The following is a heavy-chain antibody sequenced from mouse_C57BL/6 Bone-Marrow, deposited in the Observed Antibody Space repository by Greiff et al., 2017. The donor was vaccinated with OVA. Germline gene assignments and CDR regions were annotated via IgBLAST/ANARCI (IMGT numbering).Heavy chain of an antibody. V-gene: IGHV1-82*01. J-gene: IGHJ3*01. CDR3: ASPNYYGSSYAWFAY. Sequence: QVQLQQSGAELVKPGASVKISCKASGYAFSSYWMNWVKQRPGKGLEWIGRIYPGDGDTNYNGKFKGKATLTADKSSSTAYMQLSSLTSEDSAVYFCASPNYYGSSYAWFAYWGQGTLVTVSA. D-gene: IGHD1-1*01. CDR1: GYAFSSYW. CDR2: IYPGDGDT.